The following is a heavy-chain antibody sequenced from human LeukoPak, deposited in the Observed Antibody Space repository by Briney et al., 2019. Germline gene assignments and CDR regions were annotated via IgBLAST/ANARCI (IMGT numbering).Heavy chain of an antibody. V-gene: IGHV3-9*03. CDR3: ALSGGDSFDY. J-gene: IGHJ4*02. D-gene: IGHD3-10*01. Sequence: PGGSLRLSCAASGFTFDDYAMHWVRQAPGKGLEWVSGISWNSGSIGYADSVKGRFTISRDNAKNSLYLQMNSLRAEDMALYYCALSGGDSFDYWGQGTLVTVSS. CDR1: GFTFDDYA. CDR2: ISWNSGSI.